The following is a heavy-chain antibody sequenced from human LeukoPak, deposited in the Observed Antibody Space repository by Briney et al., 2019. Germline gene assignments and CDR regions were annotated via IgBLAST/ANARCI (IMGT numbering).Heavy chain of an antibody. Sequence: GGSLRLSCAASRFTFSSYSMNWVRQAPGKRLEWVSYISSSGNAIYYADSVKGRFTISRDNAKNSLYLQMNSLRDEDTAVYYCARGPSESYIDAFDIWGQGTLVTVSS. J-gene: IGHJ3*02. V-gene: IGHV3-48*02. CDR3: ARGPSESYIDAFDI. CDR2: ISSSGNAI. CDR1: RFTFSSYS. D-gene: IGHD1-26*01.